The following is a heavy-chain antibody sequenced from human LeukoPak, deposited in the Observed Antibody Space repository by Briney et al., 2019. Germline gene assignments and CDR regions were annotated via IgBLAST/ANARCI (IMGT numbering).Heavy chain of an antibody. J-gene: IGHJ6*03. Sequence: SETLSLTCAVYGGSFSGYYWSWIRQPPGKGLEWIGEINHSGSTNYNPSHKSRVTISVDTSKNQFSLKLSSVTAADTAVYYCARVRFLEWLMSRYYYYYMDVWGKGTTVTVSS. CDR3: ARVRFLEWLMSRYYYYYMDV. CDR1: GGSFSGYY. D-gene: IGHD3-3*01. CDR2: INHSGST. V-gene: IGHV4-34*01.